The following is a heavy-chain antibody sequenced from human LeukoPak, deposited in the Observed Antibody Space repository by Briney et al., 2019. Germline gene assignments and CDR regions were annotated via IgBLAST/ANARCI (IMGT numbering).Heavy chain of an antibody. Sequence: ASVKVSSKASGYTFTGYSMHWVRQAPGQGLEWMGWINPNSGGTNYAQKFQGRVTMARDTSISTAYMELSRLRSDDTAVCYCARGDYDILTGANWFDPWGQGTLVTVSS. CDR3: ARGDYDILTGANWFDP. V-gene: IGHV1-2*02. CDR1: GYTFTGYS. D-gene: IGHD3-9*01. CDR2: INPNSGGT. J-gene: IGHJ5*02.